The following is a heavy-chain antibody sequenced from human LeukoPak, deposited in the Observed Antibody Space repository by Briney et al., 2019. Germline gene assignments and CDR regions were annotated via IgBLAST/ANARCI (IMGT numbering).Heavy chain of an antibody. J-gene: IGHJ4*02. CDR2: ISGSGGST. V-gene: IGHV3-23*01. CDR1: GFTFSSYA. Sequence: PGGSPRLSCAASGFTFSSYAMSWVRQAPGKGLEWVSAISGSGGSTYYADSVKGRFTISRDNSKNTLYLQMNSLRAEDTAVYYCAKAFWPLAAPDYFDYWGQGTLVTVSS. D-gene: IGHD2-15*01. CDR3: AKAFWPLAAPDYFDY.